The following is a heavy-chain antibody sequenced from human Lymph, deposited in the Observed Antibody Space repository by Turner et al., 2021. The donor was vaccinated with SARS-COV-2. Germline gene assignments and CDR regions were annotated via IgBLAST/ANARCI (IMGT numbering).Heavy chain of an antibody. CDR1: GFTFSSYS. D-gene: IGHD4-17*01. CDR3: ARGDYGDYGTVYFDY. J-gene: IGHJ4*02. Sequence: EVQLVVSGGGLVKPGGSLRLSCAASGFTFSSYSMHWVRQAPGKGLEWVSSISSSSSYIYYADSVKGRFTISRDNAKNSLYLQMNSLRAEDTAVYYCARGDYGDYGTVYFDYWGQGTLVTVSS. CDR2: ISSSSSYI. V-gene: IGHV3-21*01.